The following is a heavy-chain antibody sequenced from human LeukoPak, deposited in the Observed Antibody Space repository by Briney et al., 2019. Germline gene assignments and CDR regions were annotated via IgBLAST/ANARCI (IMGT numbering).Heavy chain of an antibody. D-gene: IGHD6-13*01. CDR3: ARDRSQQLVSLDY. J-gene: IGHJ4*02. Sequence: ASVKVSCKASGYTFTGYYMHWVRQAPAQGLEGMGGINPNSGGTNYAQKFQGRVTMTRDTCISTAYMELSRLRSDDTAVYYCARDRSQQLVSLDYWGQGTLVTVSS. CDR1: GYTFTGYY. CDR2: INPNSGGT. V-gene: IGHV1-2*02.